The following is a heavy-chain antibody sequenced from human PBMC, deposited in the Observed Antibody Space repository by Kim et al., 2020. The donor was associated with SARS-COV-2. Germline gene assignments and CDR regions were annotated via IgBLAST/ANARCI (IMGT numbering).Heavy chain of an antibody. D-gene: IGHD4-17*01. Sequence: GGSLRLSCAASGFTFSSYGMHWVRQAPGKGLEWVAVIWYDGSNKYYADSVKGRFTISRDNSKNTLYLHRNSLRAEDTAVYYGARDVGYGNSDDYWGQGT. V-gene: IGHV3-33*01. CDR3: ARDVGYGNSDDY. CDR2: IWYDGSNK. J-gene: IGHJ4*02. CDR1: GFTFSSYG.